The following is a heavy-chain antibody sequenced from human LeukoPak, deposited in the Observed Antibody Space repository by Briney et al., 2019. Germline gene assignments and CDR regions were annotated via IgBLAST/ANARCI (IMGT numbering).Heavy chain of an antibody. V-gene: IGHV3-23*01. D-gene: IGHD6-19*01. CDR3: AKDPGYTSGSSFFDY. CDR2: INNSGGST. Sequence: GGSLRLSCAASGFTFSSYAMHWVRQAPGKGLEWVSSINNSGGSTYYADSVKGRFTISRDNSKNTLYLQMNSLRVEDTAVYYCAKDPGYTSGSSFFDYWGQGTLVTVSS. J-gene: IGHJ4*02. CDR1: GFTFSSYA.